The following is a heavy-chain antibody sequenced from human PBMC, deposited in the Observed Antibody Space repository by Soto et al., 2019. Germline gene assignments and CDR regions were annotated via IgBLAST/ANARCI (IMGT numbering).Heavy chain of an antibody. Sequence: PGGSLRLSCAASGFPFSSYAITWVRQAPGKGLEWVSGVSASGGRTFYADFAKGRVTISRDNSKRMVFLQMDSLRAEDTAVYYCASSPPTDSGEFFDSWGKGPLVTVPS. J-gene: IGHJ5*01. CDR1: GFPFSSYA. CDR3: ASSPPTDSGEFFDS. D-gene: IGHD4-17*01. CDR2: VSASGGRT. V-gene: IGHV3-23*01.